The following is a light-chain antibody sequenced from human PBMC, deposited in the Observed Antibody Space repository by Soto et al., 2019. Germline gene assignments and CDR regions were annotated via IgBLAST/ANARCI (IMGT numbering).Light chain of an antibody. CDR3: QQSYITPLT. J-gene: IGKJ5*01. CDR1: QSIITY. CDR2: VAS. V-gene: IGKV1-39*01. Sequence: DIQMTQSPSSLSASVGDRVTITCRASQSIITYLNWYQQKPGKAPSLLIYVASTLQGGVPSRFSGSGSGTDFTLTISNLQPEDFATYYCQQSYITPLTFGQGTRLEIK.